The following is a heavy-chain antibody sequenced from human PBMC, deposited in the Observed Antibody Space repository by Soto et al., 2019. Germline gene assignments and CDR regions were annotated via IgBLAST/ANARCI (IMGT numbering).Heavy chain of an antibody. Sequence: ASVKVSCKASGYTFTGYYMHWVRQAPGQGLEWMGWINPNSGGTNYAQKFQGWVTMTRDTSISTAYMELSRLRSDDTAVYYCARAVHSGYDYYFDYWGQGTLVTVSS. J-gene: IGHJ4*02. V-gene: IGHV1-2*04. CDR2: INPNSGGT. D-gene: IGHD5-12*01. CDR3: ARAVHSGYDYYFDY. CDR1: GYTFTGYY.